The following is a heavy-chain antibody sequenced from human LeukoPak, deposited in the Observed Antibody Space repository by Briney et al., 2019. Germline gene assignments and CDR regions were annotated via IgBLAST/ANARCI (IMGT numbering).Heavy chain of an antibody. CDR2: IGGSDGNT. CDR1: GFTFSSYA. Sequence: PGGSLRLSCAASGFTFSSYAMSWVRQAPGMGLEWVSAIGGSDGNTYYADSVKGRFTISRDNSKNSLYLQINSLRADDTAVNYCAKVQYSDYDMNFDSWGQGTLVTVSS. D-gene: IGHD5-12*01. J-gene: IGHJ4*02. V-gene: IGHV3-23*01. CDR3: AKVQYSDYDMNFDS.